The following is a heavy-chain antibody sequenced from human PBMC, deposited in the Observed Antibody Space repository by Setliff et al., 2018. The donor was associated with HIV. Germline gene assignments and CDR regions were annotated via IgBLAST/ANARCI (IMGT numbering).Heavy chain of an antibody. D-gene: IGHD1-1*01. J-gene: IGHJ4*02. Sequence: PGGSLRLSCTASGSTFSTYWMTWFRQAPGKGLEWVANIKQDGTVIRYLDSVKGRFTISRDNAKSTVYLQMNSLRAEDTALYYCAKAIDRTGLHFDYWGQGTLVTVSS. CDR3: AKAIDRTGLHFDY. CDR1: GSTFSTYW. V-gene: IGHV3-7*01. CDR2: IKQDGTVI.